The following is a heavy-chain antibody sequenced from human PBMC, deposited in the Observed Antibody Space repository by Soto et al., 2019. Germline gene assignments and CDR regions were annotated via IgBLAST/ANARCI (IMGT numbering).Heavy chain of an antibody. Sequence: QVQLVQSGAEVKKPGSSVKVSCTASGGTFSSYAISWVRQAPGQGLEWMGGIIPIFGTANYAQKFQGRVTITADKSTSTAYMELSSLRSEDTAVYYCAREAFPPLGEGRGPFDYWGQGTLVTVSS. J-gene: IGHJ4*02. CDR1: GGTFSSYA. V-gene: IGHV1-69*06. CDR3: AREAFPPLGEGRGPFDY. CDR2: IIPIFGTA. D-gene: IGHD3-16*01.